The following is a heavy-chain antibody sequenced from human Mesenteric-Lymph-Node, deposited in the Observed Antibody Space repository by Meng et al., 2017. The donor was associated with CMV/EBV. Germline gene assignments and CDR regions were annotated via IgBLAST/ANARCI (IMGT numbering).Heavy chain of an antibody. J-gene: IGHJ5*02. CDR3: ARGGWEDNLVEPAPRFNWFDP. CDR2: IIPMFDTT. Sequence: SVKVSCKASGGTFSSYAISWVRQAPGQGLEWMGGIIPMFDTTNYAQKFQGRVTITTDESTSTAYTELSSLKSEDTAVYYCARGGWEDNLVEPAPRFNWFDPWGQGTLVTVSS. V-gene: IGHV1-69*05. D-gene: IGHD1-14*01. CDR1: GGTFSSYA.